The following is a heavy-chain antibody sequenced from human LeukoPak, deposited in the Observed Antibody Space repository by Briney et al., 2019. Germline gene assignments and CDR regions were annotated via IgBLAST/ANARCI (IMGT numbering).Heavy chain of an antibody. CDR2: IYHSGST. CDR3: ARVGFLTVTDRMPDY. J-gene: IGHJ4*02. CDR1: GGSVSSGVYY. D-gene: IGHD4-17*01. V-gene: IGHV4-39*07. Sequence: SQTLSLTCTVSGGSVSSGVYYWGWIRQPPGKGLEWIGSIYHSGSTYYNPSLKSRVTISVDTSKNQFSLKLSSVAAADTAVYYCARVGFLTVTDRMPDYWGQGTLVTVSS.